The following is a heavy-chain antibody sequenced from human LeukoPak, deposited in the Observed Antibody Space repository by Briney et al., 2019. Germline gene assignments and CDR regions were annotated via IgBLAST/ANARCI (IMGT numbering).Heavy chain of an antibody. CDR2: IYSTGDT. D-gene: IGHD3-22*01. V-gene: IGHV4-59*01. CDR1: GASINNYY. CDR3: ARGSRVYDRSGFHTWHDY. Sequence: PSETLSLTCTVSGASINNYYWSWVRQPPLKGLEWIGYIYSTGDTSYNPSLESRVSISMDTFKNHFSLEITSVTAADTAVYYCARGSRVYDRSGFHTWHDYWGHGTLVTVSS. J-gene: IGHJ4*03.